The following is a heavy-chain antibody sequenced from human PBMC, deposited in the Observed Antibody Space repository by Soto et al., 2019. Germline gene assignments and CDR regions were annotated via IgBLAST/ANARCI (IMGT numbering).Heavy chain of an antibody. V-gene: IGHV3-48*02. CDR1: GVTFSSYG. D-gene: IGHD7-27*01. CDR3: ARDWAYYFDY. CDR2: ISSSSSTI. J-gene: IGHJ4*02. Sequence: GGSLRLSCAASGVTFSSYGMNLVRQAPGKGLEWVSYISSSSSTIYYADSVKGRFTISRDNAKNSLYLQMNSLRDEDTAVCFCARDWAYYFDYWGQGTLVTVSS.